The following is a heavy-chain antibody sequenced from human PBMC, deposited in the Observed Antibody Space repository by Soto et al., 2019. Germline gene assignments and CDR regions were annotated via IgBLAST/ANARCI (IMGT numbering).Heavy chain of an antibody. CDR2: IYYGGST. Sequence: PSETLSLTCAVSGGSISSGDYSWNWIRQPPGKGLEWIGYIYYGGSTYYNPSLQSRVTMSVDRSRNQFSLKLTSVTAADTAVYYCARDKITGLFDYWGQGTLVTVSS. CDR3: ARDKITGLFDY. V-gene: IGHV4-30-2*01. J-gene: IGHJ4*02. D-gene: IGHD2-8*02. CDR1: GGSISSGDYS.